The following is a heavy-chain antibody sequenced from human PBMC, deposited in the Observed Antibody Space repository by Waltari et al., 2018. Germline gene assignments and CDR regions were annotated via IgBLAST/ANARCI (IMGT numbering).Heavy chain of an antibody. D-gene: IGHD3-22*01. Sequence: QVQLQESGPGLVKPSETLSLTCAVSGYSISSGYYWGWIRPPPGKGLEWIGTMYHSGSTYYNPSLKSRVTISVDSSRNQFSLKLSSVTAADTAVYFCARDLYYDSSGYYSLGFDYWGQGTLVTVSS. V-gene: IGHV4-38-2*02. CDR2: MYHSGST. CDR1: GYSISSGYY. J-gene: IGHJ4*02. CDR3: ARDLYYDSSGYYSLGFDY.